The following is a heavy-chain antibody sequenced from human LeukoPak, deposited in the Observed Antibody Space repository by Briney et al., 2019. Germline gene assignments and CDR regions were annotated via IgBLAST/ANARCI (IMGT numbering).Heavy chain of an antibody. CDR1: GFTVNSYY. Sequence: GGSLRLSCAASGFTVNSYYMNWVRQAPGKGLEWVSVIYSGGSTYYADSVKGRFTISRDNSKNTLYLQMNSLRAEDTAAYYCARGPPYYDILTGYGYWGQGTLVTVSS. V-gene: IGHV3-53*01. D-gene: IGHD3-9*01. J-gene: IGHJ4*02. CDR2: IYSGGST. CDR3: ARGPPYYDILTGYGY.